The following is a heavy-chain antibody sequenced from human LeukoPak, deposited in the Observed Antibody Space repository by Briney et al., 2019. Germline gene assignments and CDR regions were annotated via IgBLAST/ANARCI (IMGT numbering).Heavy chain of an antibody. V-gene: IGHV1-18*01. D-gene: IGHD3-3*01. Sequence: ASVKVSCKASGYTFTSYGISWVRQAPGQGLEWMGWISAYNGNTNYAQKLQGRVTMTTDTSTSTAYMELRSLRSDDTAVYYCARDPPYYDFWSGYYSPTEYYYYYYGMDVWGQGTTVTVSS. CDR2: ISAYNGNT. CDR1: GYTFTSYG. CDR3: ARDPPYYDFWSGYYSPTEYYYYYYGMDV. J-gene: IGHJ6*02.